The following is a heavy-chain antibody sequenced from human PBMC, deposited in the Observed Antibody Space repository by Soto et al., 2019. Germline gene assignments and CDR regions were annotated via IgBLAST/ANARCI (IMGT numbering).Heavy chain of an antibody. D-gene: IGHD3-22*01. Sequence: GGSLRLSCAASGFTFSSYGMHWVRQAPGKGLEWVAVIWYDGSNKYYADSVKGRFTISRDNSKNTLYLQMNSLRAEDTAVYYCARASYYYDRSGYFRFDYWGQGTLVTVSS. J-gene: IGHJ4*02. V-gene: IGHV3-33*01. CDR1: GFTFSSYG. CDR2: IWYDGSNK. CDR3: ARASYYYDRSGYFRFDY.